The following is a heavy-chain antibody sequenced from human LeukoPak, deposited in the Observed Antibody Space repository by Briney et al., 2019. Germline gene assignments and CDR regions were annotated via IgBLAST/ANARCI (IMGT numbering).Heavy chain of an antibody. CDR2: INIGGTNT. V-gene: IGHV3-11*01. CDR1: GFTFNDYY. Sequence: GGSLRLSCAASGFTFNDYYMSWIRQAPGKGLEWLSYINIGGTNTHYADSVKGRFTISRDNAEKSLYLEMNNLRAEDTAVYYCATDGAGFDTWGQGVLVTVSS. J-gene: IGHJ5*02. CDR3: ATDGAGFDT.